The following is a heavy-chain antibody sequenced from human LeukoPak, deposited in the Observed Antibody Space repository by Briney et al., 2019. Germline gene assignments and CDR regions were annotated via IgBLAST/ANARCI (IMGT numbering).Heavy chain of an antibody. CDR3: ARQGPAAIRYYYYYMDV. V-gene: IGHV4-59*08. CDR2: IYYSGRT. J-gene: IGHJ6*03. D-gene: IGHD2-2*02. Sequence: PSETLSLTCTVSGDSITGYYWSWIRQPPGKGLEWIGYIYYSGRTNYNPSLKSRVTMSVDTSNNQFSLNLSSVTAADTAVYYCARQGPAAIRYYYYYMDVWGKGTTVTVSS. CDR1: GDSITGYY.